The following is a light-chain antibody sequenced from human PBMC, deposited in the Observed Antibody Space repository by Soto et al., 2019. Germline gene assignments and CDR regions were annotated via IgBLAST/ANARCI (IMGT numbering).Light chain of an antibody. CDR2: GAS. Sequence: EIVLTQSPATQSVSPGGRATLSCRASQSISDTLAWYRQKPGQAPRLLIHGASTRATGFPGRFSGSGSGTDFTLTISSLQSEDFAVYYCQQYNNWPWTFGQGTKVDIK. V-gene: IGKV3-15*01. J-gene: IGKJ1*01. CDR1: QSISDT. CDR3: QQYNNWPWT.